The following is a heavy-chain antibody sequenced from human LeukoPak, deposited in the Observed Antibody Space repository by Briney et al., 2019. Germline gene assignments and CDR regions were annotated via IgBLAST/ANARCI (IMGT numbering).Heavy chain of an antibody. V-gene: IGHV3-74*01. CDR1: GSTFSNYL. CDR3: GRGGNGIDI. J-gene: IGHJ3*02. D-gene: IGHD2-8*01. CDR2: INSDESNT. Sequence: PGGSLRLSCAASGSTFSNYLMHWVRQAPGKGLVWVSRINSDESNTNSYADSVKGRFTISRDNAKNTLYLQMNSLRAEDTAVYFCGRGGNGIDIWGQGTTVIVSS.